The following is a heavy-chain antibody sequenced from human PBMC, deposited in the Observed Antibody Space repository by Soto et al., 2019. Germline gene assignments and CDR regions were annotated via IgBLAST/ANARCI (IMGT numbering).Heavy chain of an antibody. V-gene: IGHV1-8*01. CDR3: ARWPDGYYYYGMDD. CDR1: GYTFTSYD. J-gene: IGHJ6*02. CDR2: MNPNSGNT. Sequence: QVQLVQSGAEVKKPGASVKVSCKASGYTFTSYDINWVRQATGQGLEWMGWMNPNSGNTGYAQKFQGRVTMTRNTSISTAYMELSSLRSEDAAVYYCARWPDGYYYYGMDDWGQGTTVTVSS.